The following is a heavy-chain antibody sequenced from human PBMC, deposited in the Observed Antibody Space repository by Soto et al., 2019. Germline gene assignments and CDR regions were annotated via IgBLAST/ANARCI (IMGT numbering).Heavy chain of an antibody. J-gene: IGHJ4*02. Sequence: GGSLSLSCAASGFTFRKYNMNWVRQAPGKGLEWVSLIDASGGYTYYADSVKGRFTISRDNSRNTLYLQMNSPRAEDTAVYYCAKDPKAGPPYYFDYWGQGSLVTVSS. CDR1: GFTFRKYN. V-gene: IGHV3-23*01. CDR2: IDASGGYT. D-gene: IGHD6-13*01. CDR3: AKDPKAGPPYYFDY.